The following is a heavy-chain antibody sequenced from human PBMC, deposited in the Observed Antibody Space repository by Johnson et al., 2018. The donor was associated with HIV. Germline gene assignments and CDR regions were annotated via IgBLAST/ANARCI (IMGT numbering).Heavy chain of an antibody. CDR1: GFTFSSYG. Sequence: MLLVESGGGLVQPGGSLRLSCAASGFTFSSYGMHWVRQAPGKGLEWVAFIRYDGSNKYYADSVQGRCTISRDNSKNTLYLQMNSLRAEDTAVYYCAKDERAAAGTRGLDAFDIWGQGTMVTVSS. J-gene: IGHJ3*02. CDR3: AKDERAAAGTRGLDAFDI. CDR2: IRYDGSNK. V-gene: IGHV3-30*02. D-gene: IGHD6-13*01.